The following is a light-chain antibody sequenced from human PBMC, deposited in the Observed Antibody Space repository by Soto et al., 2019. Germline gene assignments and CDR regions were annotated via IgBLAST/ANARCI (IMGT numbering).Light chain of an antibody. Sequence: QSALTQPASVSGSPGQSITISCTGTRRAVGAYDYVSWYQQHPDKAPKLMIYEISTRPSGVSNSFSGSKSVNTATLIISGLQADDEADYYCSSYTSSSTRVFGTGT. J-gene: IGLJ1*01. V-gene: IGLV2-14*03. CDR3: SSYTSSSTRV. CDR1: RRAVGAYDY. CDR2: EIS.